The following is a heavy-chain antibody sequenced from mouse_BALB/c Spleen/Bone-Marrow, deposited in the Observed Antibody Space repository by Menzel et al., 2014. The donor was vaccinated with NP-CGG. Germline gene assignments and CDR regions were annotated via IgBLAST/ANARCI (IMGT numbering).Heavy chain of an antibody. J-gene: IGHJ2*01. Sequence: QVQLQQSGAELVKPGTSVKLSCKASGYTFTSYYIYWVKQRPGQGLKWIGEINPSNGGTNFNEKFKSKATLTVDKSSSTAYMQLSSLTSEDSAVYYCTRLSLLRGHFDYWGQGTTLTVSS. D-gene: IGHD1-2*01. CDR2: INPSNGGT. CDR3: TRLSLLRGHFDY. V-gene: IGHV1S81*02. CDR1: GYTFTSYY.